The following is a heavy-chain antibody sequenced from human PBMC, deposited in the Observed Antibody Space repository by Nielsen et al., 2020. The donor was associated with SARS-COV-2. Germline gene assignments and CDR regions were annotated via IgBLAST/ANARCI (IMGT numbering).Heavy chain of an antibody. J-gene: IGHJ5*02. Sequence: GESLKISCAASEFTFGFYAMAWVRQAPGKGLEWVSTITGSGGSTYYADSVKGRFTISRDNSHNTPFLQMNSLRAEDTAVYYCAKDPSLYTSMWSIWFDPWGQGTLVTVSS. CDR1: EFTFGFYA. D-gene: IGHD6-19*01. V-gene: IGHV3-23*01. CDR3: AKDPSLYTSMWSIWFDP. CDR2: ITGSGGST.